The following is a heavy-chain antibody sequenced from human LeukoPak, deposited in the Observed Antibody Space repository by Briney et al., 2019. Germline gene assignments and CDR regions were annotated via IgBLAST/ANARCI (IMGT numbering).Heavy chain of an antibody. Sequence: GGSLRLSCAASGFTFSSNAMSWVRQAPGKGLEWVSGISRSGATTYYADSVKGRFTISRDNSKNTVCLQMSSLRAEDTAVYYCAKASRDYGDYDRWGQGTLVTVSS. D-gene: IGHD4-17*01. CDR3: AKASRDYGDYDR. V-gene: IGHV3-23*01. J-gene: IGHJ4*02. CDR2: ISRSGATT. CDR1: GFTFSSNA.